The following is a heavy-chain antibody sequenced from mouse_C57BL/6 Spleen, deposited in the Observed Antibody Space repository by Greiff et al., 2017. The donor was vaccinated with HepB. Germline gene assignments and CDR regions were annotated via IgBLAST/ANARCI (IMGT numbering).Heavy chain of an antibody. V-gene: IGHV1-80*01. CDR2: IYPGDGDT. CDR3: ARTPYYGSSSYAMDY. Sequence: VQLQQSGAELVKPGASVKISCKASGYAFSSYWMNWVKQRPGKGLEWIGQIYPGDGDTNYNGKFKGKATLTADTSSSTAYMQLSSLTSEDSAVYFCARTPYYGSSSYAMDYWGQGTSVTGSS. CDR1: GYAFSSYW. J-gene: IGHJ4*01. D-gene: IGHD1-1*01.